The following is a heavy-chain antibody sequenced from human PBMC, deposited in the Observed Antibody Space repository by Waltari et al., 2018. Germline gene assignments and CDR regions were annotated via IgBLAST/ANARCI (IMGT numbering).Heavy chain of an antibody. Sequence: EVQLVESGGGLVQPGGSLRLSCGASGFTFSRYWMSWVRQTPGKGQEWVANRNYDGSQKYYVDSVKGRFTISRDNAKNSVYLQMNSLRVEDTAVYYCAKSRGFEYWGQGTLITVSS. V-gene: IGHV3-7*01. CDR3: AKSRGFEY. CDR2: RNYDGSQK. D-gene: IGHD2-2*01. J-gene: IGHJ4*02. CDR1: GFTFSRYW.